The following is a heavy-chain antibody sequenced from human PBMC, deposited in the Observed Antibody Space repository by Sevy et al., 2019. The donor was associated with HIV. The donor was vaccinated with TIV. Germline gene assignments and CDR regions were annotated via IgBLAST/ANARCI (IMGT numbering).Heavy chain of an antibody. CDR1: GDSIRSSVHF. Sequence: SETLSLTCTVSGDSIRSSVHFWAWIRQPPGKGLQWLGSIHHRGDSYYNPSLRNRVTISVDTSKNQVSLNLNSMTAADTAVYFCARHCLHYFDNTGYGEAFDIWGQGSLVTVSS. J-gene: IGHJ3*02. V-gene: IGHV4-39*01. D-gene: IGHD3-22*01. CDR2: IHHRGDS. CDR3: ARHCLHYFDNTGYGEAFDI.